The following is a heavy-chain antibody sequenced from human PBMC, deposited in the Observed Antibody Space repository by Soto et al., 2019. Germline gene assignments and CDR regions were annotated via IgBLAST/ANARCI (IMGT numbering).Heavy chain of an antibody. Sequence: SETLSLTCTVSGGSISSSSYYWGWIRQPPGKGLEWIGSIYYSGSTYYNPSLKSRVTISVDTSKNQFSLKLSSVTAADTAVYYCARGIAVAGTVYYYYYGMDVWGQGTTVTVSS. CDR2: IYYSGST. V-gene: IGHV4-39*01. CDR1: GGSISSSSYY. J-gene: IGHJ6*02. CDR3: ARGIAVAGTVYYYYYGMDV. D-gene: IGHD6-19*01.